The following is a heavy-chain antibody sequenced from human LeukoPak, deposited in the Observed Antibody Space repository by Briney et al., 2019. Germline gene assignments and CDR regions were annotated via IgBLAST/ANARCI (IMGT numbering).Heavy chain of an antibody. CDR3: ARDLGYPNWFDP. Sequence: GGSLRLSCAASGFTFSSYSMNWVRQAPGKGLEWVSSISSSSSYIYYADSVKGRFTISRDNARNSLYLQMNSLRAEDTAVYYCARDLGYPNWFDPWGQGSLVTVSS. V-gene: IGHV3-21*01. J-gene: IGHJ5*02. CDR2: ISSSSSYI. D-gene: IGHD5-18*01. CDR1: GFTFSSYS.